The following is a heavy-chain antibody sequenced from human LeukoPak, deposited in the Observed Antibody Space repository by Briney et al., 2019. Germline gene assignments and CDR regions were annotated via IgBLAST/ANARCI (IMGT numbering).Heavy chain of an antibody. CDR1: GFTFSSYA. V-gene: IGHV3-23*01. J-gene: IGHJ6*02. Sequence: GGSLRLSGAASGFTFSSYAMSWVRQAPGKGLEWVSAISGSGGSTYYADSVKGRFTISRDNSKNTLYLQMNSLRAEDTAVYYCAKGRRYCSGGSCYSNYYYGMDVWGQGTTVTVSS. CDR2: ISGSGGST. CDR3: AKGRRYCSGGSCYSNYYYGMDV. D-gene: IGHD2-15*01.